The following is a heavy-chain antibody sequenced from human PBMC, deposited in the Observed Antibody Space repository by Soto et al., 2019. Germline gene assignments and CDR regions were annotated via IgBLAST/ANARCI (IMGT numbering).Heavy chain of an antibody. CDR2: ISGYNGKT. CDR3: ARDKMIDDFGLGSFDY. V-gene: IGHV1-18*04. J-gene: IGHJ4*02. CDR1: GYTFTIFG. D-gene: IGHD3-10*01. Sequence: GASVKVSCKASGYTFTIFGVSCLLQSPLQGPEWMGWISGYNGKTKYTQRVQGRVTLTTDTSTATAYMELRSLRSDDAAVYFCARDKMIDDFGLGSFDYWGQGTVVTVSS.